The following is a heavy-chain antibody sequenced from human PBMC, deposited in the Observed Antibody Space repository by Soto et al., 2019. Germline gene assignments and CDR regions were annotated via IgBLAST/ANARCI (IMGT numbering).Heavy chain of an antibody. Sequence: QVQLVQSGAEVKTPGASVNVSCKASGYSFTKYYLHWVRQAPGQGLEWMAIINPSSGDTTYAQKFQGRGTVTSSTSTSTVYMELRSLTSEDTAIYYCARVALSGGGWLDPWGQGTLVTVSS. CDR2: INPSSGDT. J-gene: IGHJ5*02. V-gene: IGHV1-46*01. CDR1: GYSFTKYY. CDR3: ARVALSGGGWLDP. D-gene: IGHD1-26*01.